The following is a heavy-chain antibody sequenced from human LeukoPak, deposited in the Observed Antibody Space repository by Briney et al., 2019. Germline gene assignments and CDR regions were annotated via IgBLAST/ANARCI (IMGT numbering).Heavy chain of an antibody. J-gene: IGHJ3*02. V-gene: IGHV3-66*01. Sequence: GGSLRLSCAASGSTVSSNYMSWVRQAPGKGLDWVSVIYSGGLTYYADSVKGRFTISRDNSKNTLYLQMNTLRAEDTAVYYCARAHSSGWYVDAFDIWGQGTMVTVSS. CDR1: GSTVSSNY. CDR3: ARAHSSGWYVDAFDI. CDR2: IYSGGLT. D-gene: IGHD6-19*01.